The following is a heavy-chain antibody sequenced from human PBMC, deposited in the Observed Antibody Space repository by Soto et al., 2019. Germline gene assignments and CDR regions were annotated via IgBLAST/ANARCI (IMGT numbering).Heavy chain of an antibody. CDR1: GRSLTGYY. CDR2: INHSGST. D-gene: IGHD3-3*01. J-gene: IGHJ4*02. Sequence: SETLSLTCAVYGRSLTGYYWNWIRQPPGKRLEWIGEINHSGSTDYNPSLKSRVTISVDMSKNQFSLKLSSATAADTAIYYCANGKYDFWSGYYGYFDSWGQGTPVTVSS. CDR3: ANGKYDFWSGYYGYFDS. V-gene: IGHV4-34*01.